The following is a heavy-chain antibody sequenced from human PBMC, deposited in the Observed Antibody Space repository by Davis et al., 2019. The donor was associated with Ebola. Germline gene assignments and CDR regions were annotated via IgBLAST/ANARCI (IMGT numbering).Heavy chain of an antibody. CDR2: ISSSGSTI. V-gene: IGHV3-48*03. CDR3: ARRYYDILTGYLGIYFDC. D-gene: IGHD3-9*01. Sequence: GESLKISCAASGFTFISYEMNWVRQAPGKGLEWVSYISSSGSTIYYADSVKGRFTISRDNAKNSLYLQMNSLRAEDTAVYYCARRYYDILTGYLGIYFDCWGQGTLVTVSS. CDR1: GFTFISYE. J-gene: IGHJ4*02.